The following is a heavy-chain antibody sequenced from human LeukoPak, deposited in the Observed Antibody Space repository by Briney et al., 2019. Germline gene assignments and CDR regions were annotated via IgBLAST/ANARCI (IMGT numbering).Heavy chain of an antibody. CDR2: INPNSGGT. CDR3: ASPGGDTAMAMVDY. J-gene: IGHJ4*02. V-gene: IGHV1-2*02. Sequence: ASVKVFCKASGYTFTSFYIHYVRQAPGPRLAGLGWINPNSGGTNYAQKFQGRVTITADKSTSTAYMELSSLRSEDTAVYYCASPGGDTAMAMVDYWGQGTLVTVSS. D-gene: IGHD5-18*01. CDR1: GYTFTSFY.